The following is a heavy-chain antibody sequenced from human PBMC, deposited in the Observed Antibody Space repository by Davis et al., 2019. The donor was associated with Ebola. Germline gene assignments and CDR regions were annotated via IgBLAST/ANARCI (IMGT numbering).Heavy chain of an antibody. CDR1: GFTFSNYW. J-gene: IGHJ6*02. D-gene: IGHD3-3*01. CDR3: ARVAPEGLRFLEWLFPDV. CDR2: IKQDGSEK. V-gene: IGHV3-7*03. Sequence: GESLKLSCAASGFTFSNYWMSWVRQAPGKGLEWVANIKQDGSEKYYVDSVKGRFTIYRDNAKNSLYLQLNSLRAEDTAVYYCARVAPEGLRFLEWLFPDVWGQGTTVTVSS.